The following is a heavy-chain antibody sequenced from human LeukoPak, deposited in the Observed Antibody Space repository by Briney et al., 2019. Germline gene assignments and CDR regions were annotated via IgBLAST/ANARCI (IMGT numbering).Heavy chain of an antibody. Sequence: ASVKVSCKASGYTFTSYDINWVRQATGQGLEWMGWINPNSGGTNYAQKFQGRVTMTRDTSISTAYMELSRLRSDDTAVYYCATYADSSGYYYIKSDAFDIWGQGTMVTVSS. CDR2: INPNSGGT. D-gene: IGHD3-22*01. V-gene: IGHV1-2*02. CDR3: ATYADSSGYYYIKSDAFDI. CDR1: GYTFTSYD. J-gene: IGHJ3*02.